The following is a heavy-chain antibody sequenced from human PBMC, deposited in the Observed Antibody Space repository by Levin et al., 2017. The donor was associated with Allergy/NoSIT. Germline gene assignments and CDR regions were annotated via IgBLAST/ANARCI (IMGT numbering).Heavy chain of an antibody. J-gene: IGHJ4*02. Sequence: GESLKISCAASGFTFSSYAMSWVRQAPGKGLEWVSAISGSGGSTYYADSVKGRFTISRDNSKNTLYLQMNSLRAEDTAVYYCANSWQWLARRSYYFDYWGQGTLVTVSS. CDR2: ISGSGGST. V-gene: IGHV3-23*01. CDR3: ANSWQWLARRSYYFDY. CDR1: GFTFSSYA. D-gene: IGHD6-19*01.